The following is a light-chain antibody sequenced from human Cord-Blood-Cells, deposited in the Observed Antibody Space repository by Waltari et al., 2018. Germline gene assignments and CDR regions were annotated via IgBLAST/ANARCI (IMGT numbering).Light chain of an antibody. CDR2: DAS. Sequence: DIQMTLSPSTLSASVGDRVTIPCRASQSISSWLAWYQQKPGKAPKLLIYDASSLESGVPSRFSGSGSGTEFTLTISSLQPDDFATYYCQQYNSYSLTFGPGTKVDIK. CDR3: QQYNSYSLT. V-gene: IGKV1-5*01. CDR1: QSISSW. J-gene: IGKJ3*01.